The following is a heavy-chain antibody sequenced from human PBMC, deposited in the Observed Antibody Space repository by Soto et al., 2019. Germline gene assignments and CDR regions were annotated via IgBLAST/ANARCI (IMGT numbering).Heavy chain of an antibody. CDR2: IYSGGST. CDR3: ATRPLLPGAP. J-gene: IGHJ3*01. Sequence: EVQLVESGGGLIQPGGSLRLSCAASGFTFSSNDMNWVRQAPGKGLEWVSLIYSGGSTYYADSVKGRFTISRDNSKNTLYIKMSSLGAADTAVYYCATRPLLPGAPWGQGTMVTVSS. CDR1: GFTFSSND. D-gene: IGHD3-22*01. V-gene: IGHV3-53*01.